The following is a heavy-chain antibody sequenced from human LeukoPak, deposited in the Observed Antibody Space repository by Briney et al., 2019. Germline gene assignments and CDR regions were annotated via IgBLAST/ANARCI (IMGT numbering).Heavy chain of an antibody. CDR3: ARNRFPITGTTNNYYYMDV. CDR1: GFTFSSFW. V-gene: IGHV3-7*01. D-gene: IGHD1-7*01. J-gene: IGHJ6*03. Sequence: GGSLRLSCEASGFTFSSFWMSWVRQVPGKGLEWVANIKTDGSETHHVDSVRGRFTISRDNAKNSLYLQMNSLKAEDTAVYYCARNRFPITGTTNNYYYMDVWGKGTTVTVSS. CDR2: IKTDGSET.